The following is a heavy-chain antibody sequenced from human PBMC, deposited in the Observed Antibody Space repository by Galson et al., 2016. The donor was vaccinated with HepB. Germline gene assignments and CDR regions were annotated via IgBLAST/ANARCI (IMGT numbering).Heavy chain of an antibody. CDR3: ARDRGHCSGDTCYNAFDI. D-gene: IGHD2-15*01. CDR2: IYYSGST. Sequence: TLSLTCTVSGGSISSGGYFWSWIRQFPGKGLEWIGYIYYSGSTFYNPSLKSRVTISVDTSKNHFSLELSSVTAADTAVYYCARDRGHCSGDTCYNAFDIWGQGTMVTVSS. J-gene: IGHJ3*02. V-gene: IGHV4-31*03. CDR1: GGSISSGGYF.